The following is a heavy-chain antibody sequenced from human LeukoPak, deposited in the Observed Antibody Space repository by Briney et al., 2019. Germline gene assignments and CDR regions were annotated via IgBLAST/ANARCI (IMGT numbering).Heavy chain of an antibody. CDR2: ISSSSSYI. CDR3: ARALSSGWFDSFDY. D-gene: IGHD6-19*01. V-gene: IGHV3-21*01. J-gene: IGHJ4*02. CDR1: GFTFSSYS. Sequence: GGSLRLSCAASGFTFSSYSMNWVRQAPGRGLEWVSSISSSSSYIYYADSVKGRFTISRDNAKNSLYLQMNSLRAEDTAVYYCARALSSGWFDSFDYWGQGTLVTVSS.